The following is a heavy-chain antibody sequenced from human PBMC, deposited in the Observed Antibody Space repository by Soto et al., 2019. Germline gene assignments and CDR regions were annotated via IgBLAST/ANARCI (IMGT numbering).Heavy chain of an antibody. J-gene: IGHJ4*02. D-gene: IGHD6-6*01. Sequence: EVQLVESGGGLVQPGRSLRLSCVVSGFTFDDFGMHWFRQAPGKGLEWVSCIPWNSVGIGYADSVKGRFTISRDNAKNSLYLQMNSLRPEDTALYYCVKGKSEYSRSSFDYWGQGTLVTVSS. CDR1: GFTFDDFG. CDR3: VKGKSEYSRSSFDY. CDR2: IPWNSVGI. V-gene: IGHV3-9*01.